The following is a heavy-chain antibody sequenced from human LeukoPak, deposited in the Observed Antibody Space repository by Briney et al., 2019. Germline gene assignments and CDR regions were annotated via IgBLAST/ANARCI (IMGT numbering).Heavy chain of an antibody. V-gene: IGHV3-11*04. D-gene: IGHD5-18*01. CDR1: GLSLTDYY. CDR3: TRTSIRGYSYGSDS. CDR2: ISSNSNTI. Sequence: GGSLRLSCTASGLSLTDYYMSWIRQAPGKGLEWVSYISSNSNTIRYADSVRGRFTISRDNSRDSVFLQMNDLRVEDTAVYYCTRTSIRGYSYGSDSRGQGTRVTVSS. J-gene: IGHJ4*02.